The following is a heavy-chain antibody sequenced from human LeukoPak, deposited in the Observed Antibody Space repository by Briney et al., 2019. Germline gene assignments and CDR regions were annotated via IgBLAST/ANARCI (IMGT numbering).Heavy chain of an antibody. J-gene: IGHJ4*02. CDR3: ARAVQQLAIFLDY. D-gene: IGHD6-13*01. CDR2: ISPYNGNT. Sequence: GASVKVSCKASGYTFTNFGISWVRQAPGQGLEWMGWISPYNGNTDYPQKVQGRVTMTTDTSTSTAYMELRSLRSDDTAVYYCARAVQQLAIFLDYWGQGTLVTVSS. CDR1: GYTFTNFG. V-gene: IGHV1-18*01.